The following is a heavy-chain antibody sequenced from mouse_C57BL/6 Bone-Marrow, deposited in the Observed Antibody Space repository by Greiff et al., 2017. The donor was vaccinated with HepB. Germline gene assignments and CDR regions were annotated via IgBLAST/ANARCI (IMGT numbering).Heavy chain of an antibody. CDR3: ARDQRDYYGSSPNWYFDV. D-gene: IGHD1-1*01. J-gene: IGHJ1*03. CDR2: ISYDGSN. Sequence: EVQLQESGPGLVKPSQSLSLTCSVTGYSITSGYYWNWIRQFPGNKLEWMGYISYDGSNNYNPSLKNRISITRDTSKNQFFLKLNSVTTEDTATYYCARDQRDYYGSSPNWYFDVWGTGTTVTVSS. CDR1: GYSITSGYY. V-gene: IGHV3-6*01.